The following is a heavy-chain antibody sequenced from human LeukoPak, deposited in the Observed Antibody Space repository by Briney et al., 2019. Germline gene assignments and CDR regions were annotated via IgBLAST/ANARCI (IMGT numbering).Heavy chain of an antibody. CDR1: GFTFSNDW. V-gene: IGHV3-15*01. D-gene: IGHD2-8*02. Sequence: GGSLRLSCAASGFTFSNDWMTWVRQAPGRGLEWVGRIKRKGDDGTIDYAAPVKGRLSVSRDDSKNMLYLQMNSLKSEDTAVYYCTAGTGGSDFDYWGQGTLVTVSS. CDR2: IKRKGDDGTI. J-gene: IGHJ4*02. CDR3: TAGTGGSDFDY.